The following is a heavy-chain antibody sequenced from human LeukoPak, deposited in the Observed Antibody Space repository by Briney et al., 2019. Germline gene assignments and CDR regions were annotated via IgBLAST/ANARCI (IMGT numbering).Heavy chain of an antibody. CDR3: ARAEEAYSSAWYTSSWFDP. Sequence: SETLSLTCTVSGGSINNYYWNCIRQPPGKGLEWIGYIYYSGSTNYNPSLRSRVTVSLDTSKKQFSLNLSSVTAADTAIYYCARAEEAYSSAWYTSSWFDPWGQGTLVTVSS. V-gene: IGHV4-59*01. D-gene: IGHD6-19*01. CDR2: IYYSGST. CDR1: GGSINNYY. J-gene: IGHJ5*02.